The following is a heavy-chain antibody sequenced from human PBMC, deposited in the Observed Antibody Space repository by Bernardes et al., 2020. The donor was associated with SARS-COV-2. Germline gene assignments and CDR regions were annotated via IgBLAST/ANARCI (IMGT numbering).Heavy chain of an antibody. Sequence: ASVKVSCKASGYTFTDYFMHWVRQAPGQGLEWMGWINPNSGGTKYAQNFQGRVAMTRDMSTTTAYLELTRLRSDDTAIYYCARDKTTRKYISEYSGYETIDYWGQGTLVTVSS. CDR2: INPNSGGT. CDR1: GYTFTDYF. V-gene: IGHV1-2*02. CDR3: ARDKTTRKYISEYSGYETIDY. D-gene: IGHD5-12*01. J-gene: IGHJ4*02.